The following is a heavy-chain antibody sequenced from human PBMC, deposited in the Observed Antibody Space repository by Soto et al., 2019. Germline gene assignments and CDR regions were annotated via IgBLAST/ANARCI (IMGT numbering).Heavy chain of an antibody. CDR3: ARRAFGSSRSFDQ. V-gene: IGHV3-23*01. CDR2: ISDSGSQT. D-gene: IGHD6-6*01. CDR1: GFAFSSHP. Sequence: VQLLESGGDLGHPGASLRLSCAASGFAFSSHPMSWVRQAPEKGLEWVAGISDSGSQTYNADSVRSRFTIYRDNSKNTLYLQMNSLRAVDTAVYYCARRAFGSSRSFDQGGQGIRVTVSS. J-gene: IGHJ3*01.